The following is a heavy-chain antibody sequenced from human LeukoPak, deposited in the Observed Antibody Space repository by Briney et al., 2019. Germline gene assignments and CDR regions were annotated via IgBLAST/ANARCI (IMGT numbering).Heavy chain of an antibody. V-gene: IGHV3-23*01. Sequence: PGGSLRLSCAASGFTFSSYAMSWVRQAPGKGLEWVSAISGSGGSTYYADSVKGRFTVSRDNSKSTLYLQMNSLRAEDTALYYCAKWGDYDVLTGYYVPDYWGQGILVTVSS. CDR1: GFTFSSYA. D-gene: IGHD3-9*01. CDR2: ISGSGGST. J-gene: IGHJ4*02. CDR3: AKWGDYDVLTGYYVPDY.